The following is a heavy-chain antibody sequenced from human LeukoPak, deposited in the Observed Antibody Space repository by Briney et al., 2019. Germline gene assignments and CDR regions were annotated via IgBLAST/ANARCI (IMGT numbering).Heavy chain of an antibody. V-gene: IGHV3-21*04. CDR3: ARDPGVLSHVLLWFGENSDAFDI. CDR2: ISSSSSYI. Sequence: PGGSLRLSCAASGFTFSSYSMNWVRQAPGKGLEWVSSISSSSSYIYYADSVKGRFTISRDNAKNSLYLQMNSLRAEDTAVYYCARDPGVLSHVLLWFGENSDAFDIWGQGTMVTVSS. J-gene: IGHJ3*02. D-gene: IGHD3-10*01. CDR1: GFTFSSYS.